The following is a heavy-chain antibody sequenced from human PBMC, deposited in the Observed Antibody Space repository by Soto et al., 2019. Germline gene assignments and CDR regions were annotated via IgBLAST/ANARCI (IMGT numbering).Heavy chain of an antibody. Sequence: DSVKVSCKASGYTFTSDDMHWVRQAPGQGLEWMGIINPSGGSTSYAQKFQGRVTMTRDTSTSTVYMELSSLRSEDTAVYYCARAGTITMVRGVIRPIDYWG. CDR3: ARAGTITMVRGVIRPIDY. J-gene: IGHJ4*01. CDR2: INPSGGST. D-gene: IGHD3-10*01. CDR1: GYTFTSDD. V-gene: IGHV1-46*01.